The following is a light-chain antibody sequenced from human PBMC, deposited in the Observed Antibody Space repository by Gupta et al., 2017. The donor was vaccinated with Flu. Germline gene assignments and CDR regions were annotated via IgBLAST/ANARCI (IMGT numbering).Light chain of an antibody. CDR2: DYS. V-gene: IGLV3-21*02. Sequence: SHVLTPPPSVSGAPVQTARITSGGNNIGSKSVHWYQQKPGQAPVLVVYDYSDRPSGIPERFSGSNSGNTATLTFSRVEAGDEADYYCQVWDSSSDHPAFGGGTKLTVL. J-gene: IGLJ2*01. CDR3: QVWDSSSDHPA. CDR1: NIGSKS.